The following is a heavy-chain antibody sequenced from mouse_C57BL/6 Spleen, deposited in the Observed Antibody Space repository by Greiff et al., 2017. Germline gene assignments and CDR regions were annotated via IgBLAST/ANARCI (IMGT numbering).Heavy chain of an antibody. CDR2: IDPENGDT. V-gene: IGHV14-4*01. CDR1: GFNIKDDY. Sequence: EVKLQESGAELVRPGASVKLSCTASGFNIKDDYMHWVKQRPEQGLEWIGWIDPENGDTEYASKFQGKATITADTSSNTAYLQLSSLTSEDTAVYYCTPVVASSPWFAYWGQGTLVTVSA. CDR3: TPVVASSPWFAY. J-gene: IGHJ3*01. D-gene: IGHD1-1*01.